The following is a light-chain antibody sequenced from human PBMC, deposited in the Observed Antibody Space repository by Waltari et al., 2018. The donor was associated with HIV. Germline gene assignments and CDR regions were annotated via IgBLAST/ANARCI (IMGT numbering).Light chain of an antibody. CDR2: KDN. CDR1: LLAKKY. Sequence: SFELTQPSSVSVSPGQPARNPCSGGLLAKKYIRWLQQRPGQAPLLIIFKDNERPSGIPERFSGSSTGTTVTLTIGGVQVEDGADYYCYSAANYFWVLGGGTRLTVL. J-gene: IGLJ3*02. V-gene: IGLV3-27*01. CDR3: YSAANYFWV.